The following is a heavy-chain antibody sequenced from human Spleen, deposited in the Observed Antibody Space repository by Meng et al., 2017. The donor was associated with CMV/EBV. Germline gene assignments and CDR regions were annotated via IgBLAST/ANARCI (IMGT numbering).Heavy chain of an antibody. D-gene: IGHD2-2*01. CDR1: GGSISSSSYY. Sequence: SETLSLTCTVSGGSISSSSYYWGWIRQPPGKGLEWIGSIYYSGSTYYNPSLKSRVTISVDTSKYQFSLKLSSVTAADTAVYYCASLEYCSSTSCYRNWFDPWGQGTLVTVSS. CDR3: ASLEYCSSTSCYRNWFDP. J-gene: IGHJ5*02. CDR2: IYYSGST. V-gene: IGHV4-39*01.